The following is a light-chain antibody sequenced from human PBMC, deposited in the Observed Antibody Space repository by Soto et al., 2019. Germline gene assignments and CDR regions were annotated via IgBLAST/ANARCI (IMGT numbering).Light chain of an antibody. CDR1: QSIDTW. V-gene: IGKV1-5*03. CDR3: QQLNSYPLT. J-gene: IGKJ4*01. CDR2: KAS. Sequence: DIGMTQSPSTLSASVGDRVTITCRASQSIDTWLAWHQQKPGQVPKLLISKASSLESGVPSRFSGSGSGTEFTLTISSLQPEDFATYYCQQLNSYPLTFGGGTKVDIK.